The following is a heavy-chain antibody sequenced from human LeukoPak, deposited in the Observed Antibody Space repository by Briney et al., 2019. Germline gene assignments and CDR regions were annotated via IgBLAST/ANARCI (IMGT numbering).Heavy chain of an antibody. CDR2: ISSSSSYI. D-gene: IGHD6-19*01. CDR1: GFTFSSYS. Sequence: GSLRLSCAASGFTFSSYSMNWVRQAPGKGLEWVSSISSSSSYIYYADSVKGRFTISRDNAKNSLYLQMNSLRAEDTAVYYCASVAGYSSGWYDKGSGYWGQGTLVTVSS. CDR3: ASVAGYSSGWYDKGSGY. V-gene: IGHV3-21*01. J-gene: IGHJ4*02.